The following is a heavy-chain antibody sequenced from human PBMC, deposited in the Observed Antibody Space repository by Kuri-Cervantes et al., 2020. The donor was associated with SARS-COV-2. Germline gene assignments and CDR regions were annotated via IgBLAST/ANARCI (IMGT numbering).Heavy chain of an antibody. CDR2: IFYRGSA. J-gene: IGHJ6*03. CDR1: GGSISSGDYY. CDR3: ARDLKRGGQAYYYMDV. D-gene: IGHD2-15*01. Sequence: SFTVSGGSISSGDYYWSWIRQPPGKGLEWIGYIFYRGSAYYNPSPKSRLSMSVDTSKNQFALKLSSVTAADTAVYYCARDLKRGGQAYYYMDVWGKGTTVTVSS. V-gene: IGHV4-30-4*08.